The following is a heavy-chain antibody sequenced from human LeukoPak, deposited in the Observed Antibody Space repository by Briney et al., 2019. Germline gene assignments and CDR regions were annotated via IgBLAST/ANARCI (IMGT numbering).Heavy chain of an antibody. CDR1: GGSFSGYY. CDR3: ARSIAAAGYYYYGMDV. CDR2: INHSGST. Sequence: KPSETLSLTCAVYGGSFSGYYWSWIRQPPGKGLEWIGEINHSGSTNYNPSLKSRVTISVDTSKNQFSLKLSSVTAADTAVYYCARSIAAAGYYYYGMDVWGQGTTVTVSS. D-gene: IGHD6-13*01. V-gene: IGHV4-34*01. J-gene: IGHJ6*02.